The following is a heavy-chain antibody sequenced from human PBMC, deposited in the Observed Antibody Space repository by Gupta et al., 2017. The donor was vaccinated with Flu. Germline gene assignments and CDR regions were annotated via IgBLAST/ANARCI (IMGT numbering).Heavy chain of an antibody. CDR2: INHDGRST. CDR1: GLTFSCSY. Sequence: ASGLTFSCSYLQSVRQAPGKGMVWVSRINHDGRSTTYAESVKGRFTSSRDKAKKTLYLQMNSLGDYDTAGYDGAKVTSGCGGQGTMVTVFS. V-gene: IGHV3-74*03. CDR3: AKVTSGC. D-gene: IGHD2-21*02. J-gene: IGHJ4*02.